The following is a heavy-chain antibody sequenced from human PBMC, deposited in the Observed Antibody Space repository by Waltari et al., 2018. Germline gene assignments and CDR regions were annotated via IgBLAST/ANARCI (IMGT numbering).Heavy chain of an antibody. CDR3: ARDIMAP. D-gene: IGHD3-16*01. Sequence: QVQLIQSGTEVRKPGASVKVSCKTSGYTFTRSANNGVGQAAGPGLEWLGWMRPATGDTGYAQKFQGRINMTRNTSINTAYLELSSLTSEDTAIYYCARDIMAPWGQGTRVSVSS. CDR2: MRPATGDT. J-gene: IGHJ5*02. CDR1: GYTFTRSA. V-gene: IGHV1-8*01.